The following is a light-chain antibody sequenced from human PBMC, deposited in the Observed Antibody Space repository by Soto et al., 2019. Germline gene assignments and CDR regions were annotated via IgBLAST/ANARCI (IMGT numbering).Light chain of an antibody. CDR2: EVS. CDR1: SSDVGGYNY. V-gene: IGLV2-14*01. Sequence: QSALTQPASVSGSPGQSITISCTGSSSDVGGYNYVSWYQQHPGKAPKLMIYEVSNRPSGISNRFSGSKSGNTASLTLSGLQAEDEADYYCQSYDSSLRVFGGGTKLTVL. J-gene: IGLJ3*02. CDR3: QSYDSSLRV.